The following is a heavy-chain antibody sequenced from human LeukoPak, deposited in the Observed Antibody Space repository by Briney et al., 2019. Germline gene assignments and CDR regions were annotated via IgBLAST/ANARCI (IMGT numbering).Heavy chain of an antibody. J-gene: IGHJ3*02. Sequence: SETLSLTCTVSGGSISSYYWSWIRQPPGKGLEWIGYIYYSGSTNYNPSLKSRVTISVDTSKNQFSLKLSSVTAADTAVYYCARTRGRYDAFDIWGQGRMVTVSS. D-gene: IGHD3-10*01. V-gene: IGHV4-59*01. CDR1: GGSISSYY. CDR3: ARTRGRYDAFDI. CDR2: IYYSGST.